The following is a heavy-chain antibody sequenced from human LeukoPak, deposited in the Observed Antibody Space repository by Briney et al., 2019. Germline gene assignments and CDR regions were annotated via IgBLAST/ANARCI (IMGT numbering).Heavy chain of an antibody. CDR3: AKDNGHYSLVWNSDL. J-gene: IGHJ2*01. V-gene: IGHV3-33*06. Sequence: HPGRSLRLSCAASGFTFNNYGMHWVRQAPGKGLEWVALIWYDGSNKYYADSVKGRFTISRDNSKNTLHLEMNSLRGEDTAVYYCAKDNGHYSLVWNSDLWGRGTLVTVSS. CDR2: IWYDGSNK. CDR1: GFTFNNYG. D-gene: IGHD3-22*01.